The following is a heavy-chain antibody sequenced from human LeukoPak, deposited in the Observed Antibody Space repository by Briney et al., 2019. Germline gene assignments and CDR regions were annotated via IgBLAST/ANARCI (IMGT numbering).Heavy chain of an antibody. D-gene: IGHD6-13*01. CDR2: IDWDDDK. J-gene: IGHJ4*02. CDR3: ARITPAGRQLDY. CDR1: GFPLSTSGMC. Sequence: GSGPALVKPTQTLTLTCTFSGFPLSTSGMCVSWIRQPPGKALEWLARIDWDDDKYYSTSLKTRLTISKDTSKNQVVLTMTNMDPVDTATYYCARITPAGRQLDYWGQGTLVTVSS. V-gene: IGHV2-70*11.